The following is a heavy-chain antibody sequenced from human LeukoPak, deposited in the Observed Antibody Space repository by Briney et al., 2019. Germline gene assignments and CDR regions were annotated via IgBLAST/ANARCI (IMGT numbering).Heavy chain of an antibody. Sequence: GGSLRLYCAASGFTFDDYAMHWVRQAPGKGLEWVSLISGDGGSTYYADSVKGRFTISRDNSKNSLYLQMNSLRTEDTALYYCAKEVWFGESYYYYGMDVWGQGTTATVSS. CDR2: ISGDGGST. V-gene: IGHV3-43*02. D-gene: IGHD3-10*01. CDR1: GFTFDDYA. J-gene: IGHJ6*02. CDR3: AKEVWFGESYYYYGMDV.